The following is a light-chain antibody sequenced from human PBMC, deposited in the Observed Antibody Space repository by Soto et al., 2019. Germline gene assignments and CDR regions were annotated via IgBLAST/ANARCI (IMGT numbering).Light chain of an antibody. CDR3: QHEGDGPPYS. J-gene: IGKJ2*01. V-gene: IGKV3-15*01. Sequence: EIVMTQSPATLSVSPGDRATLSCRASQSITNNLAWYQHRPGRAPRLLIYGASTRASGIPGRFSGSGSGTDFTLTIHNIQPEDFAVYYCQHEGDGPPYSFGQGTIMDIK. CDR1: QSITNN. CDR2: GAS.